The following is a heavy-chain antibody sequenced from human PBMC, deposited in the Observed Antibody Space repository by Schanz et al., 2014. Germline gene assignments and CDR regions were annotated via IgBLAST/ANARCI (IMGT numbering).Heavy chain of an antibody. Sequence: QVQLVESGGGVVQPGGSLRLSCAASGFIFSNYGMHWVRQAPGKGLEWVAVIWSDGSGKYYADAVKGRFTIARGSPKNTLYLQMNTLRAEDTAVYYCARDRGYCSGGSCLAFDYWGQGTLVTVSS. CDR2: IWSDGSGK. D-gene: IGHD2-15*01. J-gene: IGHJ4*02. V-gene: IGHV3-33*01. CDR1: GFIFSNYG. CDR3: ARDRGYCSGGSCLAFDY.